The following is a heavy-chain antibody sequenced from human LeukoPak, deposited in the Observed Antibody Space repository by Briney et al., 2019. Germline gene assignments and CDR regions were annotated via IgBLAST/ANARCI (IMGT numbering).Heavy chain of an antibody. CDR3: ARDTRTVVTRDFDY. D-gene: IGHD4-23*01. Sequence: GGSLRLSCAASGFTFSSYSMNWVRQAPGKGLEWVSYISSSSSTIYYADSVKGRFTISRDNAKNSLYLQMNSLRAEDTAVYYCARDTRTVVTRDFDYWGQGTLVTISS. V-gene: IGHV3-48*01. CDR1: GFTFSSYS. J-gene: IGHJ4*02. CDR2: ISSSSSTI.